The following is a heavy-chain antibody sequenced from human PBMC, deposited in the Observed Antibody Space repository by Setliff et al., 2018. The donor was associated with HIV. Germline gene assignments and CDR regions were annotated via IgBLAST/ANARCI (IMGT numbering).Heavy chain of an antibody. CDR1: GGSISSGTYY. CDR3: ARAHGRTNYYYYYGMAV. CDR2: IYTSGST. V-gene: IGHV4-61*02. Sequence: SETLSLTCTVSGGSISSGTYYWSWVRQPAGKGLEWIGRIYTSGSTNYNPSLKSRVTISLDTSKNQFSLKLSSVTAADTAVYYCARAHGRTNYYYYYGMAVWGPGTTFTVSS. J-gene: IGHJ6*02.